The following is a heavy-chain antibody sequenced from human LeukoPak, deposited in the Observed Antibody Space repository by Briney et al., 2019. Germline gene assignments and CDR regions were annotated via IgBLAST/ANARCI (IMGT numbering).Heavy chain of an antibody. Sequence: GGSLRLSCAASGFTFNTYGMHWVRQAPGKGLEWVAFIQYDGTIKYYGDSVKGRFTITRDNSKNTFYLQMNSLRAEDTAVYYCARDSASGWYAAHFDPWGQGTLVTVSS. CDR3: ARDSASGWYAAHFDP. CDR2: IQYDGTIK. D-gene: IGHD6-19*01. J-gene: IGHJ5*02. CDR1: GFTFNTYG. V-gene: IGHV3-30*02.